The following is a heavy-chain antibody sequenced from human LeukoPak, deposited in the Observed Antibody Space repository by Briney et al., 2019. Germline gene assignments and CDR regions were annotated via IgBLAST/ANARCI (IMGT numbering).Heavy chain of an antibody. D-gene: IGHD6-13*01. V-gene: IGHV1-24*01. CDR1: GYTLTELS. Sequence: ASVKVSCKVSGYTLTELSMHWVRQTPGKGLEWMGGFDPEDGETIYAQKFQGRVTMTEDTSTDTAYMELSSLRSEDTAVYYCATVGIAADRWFDPWGQGTLVTVSS. CDR3: ATVGIAADRWFDP. CDR2: FDPEDGET. J-gene: IGHJ5*02.